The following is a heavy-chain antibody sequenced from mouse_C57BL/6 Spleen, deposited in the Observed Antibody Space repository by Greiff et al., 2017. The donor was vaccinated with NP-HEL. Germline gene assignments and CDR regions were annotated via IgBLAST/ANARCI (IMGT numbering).Heavy chain of an antibody. CDR2: IFPGSGST. D-gene: IGHD1-1*01. CDR3: ARAYYYGSSYYAMDY. CDR1: GYTFTDYY. V-gene: IGHV1-75*01. Sequence: VQLQQSGPELVKPGASVKISCKASGYTFTDYYINWVKQRPGQGLEWIGWIFPGSGSTNYNEKFKGKATLTVDKSSSTAYMLLSSLTSEDSAVYFCARAYYYGSSYYAMDYWGQGTSVTVSS. J-gene: IGHJ4*01.